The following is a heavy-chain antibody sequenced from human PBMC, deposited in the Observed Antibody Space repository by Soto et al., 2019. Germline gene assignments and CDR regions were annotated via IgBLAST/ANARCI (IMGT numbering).Heavy chain of an antibody. CDR1: GFTFSSYS. D-gene: IGHD2-2*01. CDR3: HCNSYSCRDFAH. V-gene: IGHV3-23*01. J-gene: IGHJ4*02. Sequence: EVQLLESGGTLVQPGGSLRLSCACSGFTFSSYSMSWVRQAPGKGLEWVSSLNPGGETTFYADSVKGRFTISRDNSENTLYLKMNSLRADCADVDQGHCNSYSCRDFAHWGQGTLVTVSS. CDR2: LNPGGETT.